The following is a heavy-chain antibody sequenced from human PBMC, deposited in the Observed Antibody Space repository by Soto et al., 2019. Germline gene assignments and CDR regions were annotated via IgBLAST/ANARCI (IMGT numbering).Heavy chain of an antibody. D-gene: IGHD2-8*01. CDR2: INTYNGNT. V-gene: IGHV1-18*01. CDR1: GYTFTRYG. CDR3: AMVDVNVTPSPQDV. Sequence: QVQLVQSGAEVKNPGASVKVSCKASGYTFTRYGIGWARQAPGQGLEWMGWINTYNGNTSYAQNVQGRVTLTTDTPTSPPDMEPRILRSNETAIYYCAMVDVNVTPSPQDVWVQGTTVSVSS. J-gene: IGHJ6*02.